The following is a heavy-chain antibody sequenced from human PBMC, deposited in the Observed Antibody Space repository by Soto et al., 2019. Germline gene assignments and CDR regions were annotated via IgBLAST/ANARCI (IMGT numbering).Heavy chain of an antibody. D-gene: IGHD5-12*01. CDR3: AKNGGGYVFTVDS. V-gene: IGHV3-23*01. J-gene: IGHJ4*02. CDR1: GFTFSAYA. Sequence: EVQLLESGGGLAQPGGSLRRSCAASGFTFSAYAMSWVRQAPGKGLEWVSVISGSGDGIHYADSVKGRFTISRDASRNTLYLPMNTLRAEDTAVYYSAKNGGGYVFTVDSWGQGTLVTVS. CDR2: ISGSGDGI.